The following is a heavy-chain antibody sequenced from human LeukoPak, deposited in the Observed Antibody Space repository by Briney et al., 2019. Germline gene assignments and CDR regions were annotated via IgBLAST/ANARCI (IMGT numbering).Heavy chain of an antibody. J-gene: IGHJ4*02. CDR2: INSDGSST. CDR3: ARGSIFGVVILQYFDY. Sequence: GGSLRLSCAASGFTFSSYWMHWVRQAPGKGLVWASRINSDGSSTSYADSVKGRFTISRDNAKNTLYLQMNSLRAEDTAVYYCARGSIFGVVILQYFDYWGQGTLVTVSS. CDR1: GFTFSSYW. D-gene: IGHD3-3*01. V-gene: IGHV3-74*01.